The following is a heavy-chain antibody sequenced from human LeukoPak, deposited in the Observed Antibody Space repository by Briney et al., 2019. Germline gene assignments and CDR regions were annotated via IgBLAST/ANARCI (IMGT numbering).Heavy chain of an antibody. CDR2: LNPNSGNT. CDR1: GYTFTIYD. J-gene: IGHJ6*03. D-gene: IGHD3/OR15-3a*01. Sequence: EASVKVSFNAAGYTFTIYDNNWMRQATGPGLEWMGWLNPNSGNTGYAQKFQGRVTMTKSTSITTAYMELSSLRSEDTAVYYCARALSWTTDSYYYMDVWGKGTTVTVSS. CDR3: ARALSWTTDSYYYMDV. V-gene: IGHV1-8*02.